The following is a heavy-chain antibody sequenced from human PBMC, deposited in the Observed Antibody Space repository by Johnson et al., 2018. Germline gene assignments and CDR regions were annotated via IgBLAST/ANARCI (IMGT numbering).Heavy chain of an antibody. CDR3: AKDLNDYGDYEYFQH. V-gene: IGHV3-23*04. J-gene: IGHJ1*01. Sequence: VQLVESGGGLVQPGGSLRLSCAASGFIFSSYAMSWVRQAPGKGLEWVSAISGSGDTTYYADSVKGRFTISRDNCKNTLYLQMNSLRAEDTAVYYCAKDLNDYGDYEYFQHWGQGTLVTVSS. CDR2: ISGSGDTT. D-gene: IGHD4-17*01. CDR1: GFIFSSYA.